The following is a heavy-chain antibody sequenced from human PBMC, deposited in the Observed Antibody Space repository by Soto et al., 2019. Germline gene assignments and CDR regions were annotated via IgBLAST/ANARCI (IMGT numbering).Heavy chain of an antibody. CDR2: ITDRGSI. D-gene: IGHD3-9*01. V-gene: IGHV4-34*01. CDR1: GGSFSGYY. CDR3: ARESHDILTGPPWVWYFDL. Sequence: QVQLQQWGAGPLRPLETLSLTCGVSGGSFSGYYWAWIRQPPGKGLEWIGEITDRGSINYNPSLNSRVSSSVATSKNNHSLNLRSVTAAYTAVYYGARESHDILTGPPWVWYFDLWGRGTLVTVSS. J-gene: IGHJ2*01.